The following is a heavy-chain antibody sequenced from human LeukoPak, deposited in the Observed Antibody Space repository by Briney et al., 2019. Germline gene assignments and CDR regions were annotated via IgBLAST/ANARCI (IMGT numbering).Heavy chain of an antibody. CDR2: ISSTSDTI. V-gene: IGHV3-48*01. CDR1: GFTLSSYS. CDR3: AELGITMIGGV. J-gene: IGHJ6*04. Sequence: PGGSLRLSCAASGFTLSSYSMNWVRQAPGKGLEWVSYISSTSDTIYYGDSVRGRFAISRDNAKNSLYLQMNSLRVEDTAVYYCAELGITMIGGVWGRGTTVTISS. D-gene: IGHD3-10*02.